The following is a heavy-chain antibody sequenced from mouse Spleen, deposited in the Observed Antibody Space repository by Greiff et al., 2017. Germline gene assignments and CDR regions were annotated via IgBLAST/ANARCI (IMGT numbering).Heavy chain of an antibody. CDR1: GYTFTDYE. J-gene: IGHJ4*01. CDR3: TRGRYYGSSYYYAMDY. V-gene: IGHV1-15*01. Sequence: SGAELVRPGASVTLSCKASGYTFTDYEMHWVKQTPVHGLEWIGAIDPETGGTAYNQKFKGKAILTADKSSSTAYMELRSLTSEDSAVYYCTRGRYYGSSYYYAMDYWGQGTSVTVSS. CDR2: IDPETGGT. D-gene: IGHD1-1*01.